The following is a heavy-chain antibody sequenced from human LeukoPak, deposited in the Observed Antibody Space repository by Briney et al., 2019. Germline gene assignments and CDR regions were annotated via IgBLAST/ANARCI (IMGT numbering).Heavy chain of an antibody. J-gene: IGHJ4*02. D-gene: IGHD2-21*01. V-gene: IGHV4-34*01. CDR1: GGSFSGGSFSGYY. CDR2: INHSGST. Sequence: PSETLSLTCYVYGGSFSGGSFSGYYWSWIRQPPGRGLEWIGEINHSGSTNYNPSLKGRVTISIDTSKNQFSLKLNSVTAADTAMYYCARGLFRTHFVGWGQGTLVTVSS. CDR3: ARGLFRTHFVG.